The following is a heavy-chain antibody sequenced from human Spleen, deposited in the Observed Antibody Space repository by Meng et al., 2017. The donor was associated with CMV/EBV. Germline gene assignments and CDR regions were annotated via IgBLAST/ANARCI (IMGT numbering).Heavy chain of an antibody. J-gene: IGHJ4*02. V-gene: IGHV4-39*01. CDR1: GGSISSSSYY. Sequence: SETLSLTCTVSGGSISSSSYYWGWIRQPPGKGLEWIGSIYYSGSTYYNPSLKSRVTISVDTSKNQFSLKLSSVTAADTAVYYCARGALEWFLWGQGNLVTVSS. CDR2: IYYSGST. D-gene: IGHD3-3*01. CDR3: ARGALEWFL.